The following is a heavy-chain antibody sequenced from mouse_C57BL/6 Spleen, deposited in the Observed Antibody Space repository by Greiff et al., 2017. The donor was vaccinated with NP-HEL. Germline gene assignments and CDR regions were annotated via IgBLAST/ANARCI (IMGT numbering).Heavy chain of an antibody. CDR2: ISSGSSTI. CDR3: ARSTTSWFAY. CDR1: GFTFSDYG. D-gene: IGHD5-5*01. Sequence: EVKLVESGGGLVKPGGSLKLSCAASGFTFSDYGMHWVRQAPEKGLEWVAYISSGSSTIYYADTVKGRFTISRDNAKNTLFLQMPSLRSEDTAMYYCARSTTSWFAYWGQGTLVTVSA. J-gene: IGHJ3*01. V-gene: IGHV5-17*01.